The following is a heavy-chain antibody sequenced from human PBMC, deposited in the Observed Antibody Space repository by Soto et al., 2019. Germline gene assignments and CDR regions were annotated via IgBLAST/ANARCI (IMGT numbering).Heavy chain of an antibody. CDR3: AREFRSGDIFFDY. D-gene: IGHD3-3*01. J-gene: IGHJ4*02. CDR1: GGSISSYY. V-gene: IGHV4-59*01. Sequence: PSETLSLTCTVSGGSISSYYWSWIRQPPGKGLEWIGYIYYSGSTNYNPSLKSRVTISVDTSKNQFSLKLSSVTAADTAVYYCAREFRSGDIFFDYWGQGTLVTVS. CDR2: IYYSGST.